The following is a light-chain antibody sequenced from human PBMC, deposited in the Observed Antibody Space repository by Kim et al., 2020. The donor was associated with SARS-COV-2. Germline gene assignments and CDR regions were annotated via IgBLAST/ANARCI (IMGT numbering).Light chain of an antibody. CDR2: DAS. J-gene: IGKJ4*01. CDR3: QQRVSWPRA. CDR1: QSVSSH. V-gene: IGKV3-11*01. Sequence: SLSPGERATLSCRASQSVSSHLAWYQQKPGQAPRLLIYDASKRVTGIPARFSGSGSGTDFTLTISSLEPEDFAVYYCQQRVSWPRAFGGGTKVEI.